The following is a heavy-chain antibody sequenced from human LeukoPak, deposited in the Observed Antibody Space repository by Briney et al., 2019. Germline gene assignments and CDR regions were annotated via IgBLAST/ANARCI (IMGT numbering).Heavy chain of an antibody. D-gene: IGHD4-11*01. V-gene: IGHV3-21*01. J-gene: IGHJ3*02. CDR2: ISSSSSYI. CDR1: GFTFSSYG. CDR3: ARGYSNYGYAFNI. Sequence: GGSLRLSCAGSGFTFSSYGMNWVRQPPGKGREWVSSISSSSSYIYYADSMKGRFTISRDNAKNSLYLQMNSLRVEDTAVYYCARGYSNYGYAFNIWGQGTMVTVSS.